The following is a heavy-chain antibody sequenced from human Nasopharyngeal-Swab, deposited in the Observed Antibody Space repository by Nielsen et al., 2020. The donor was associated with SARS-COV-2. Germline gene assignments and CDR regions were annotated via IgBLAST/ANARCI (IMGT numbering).Heavy chain of an antibody. V-gene: IGHV4-39*01. Sequence: SETLSLTCTVSGGSISSSSYYWGWIRPPPGKGLEWIGSFYYSGSTYYNPSLKSRVTISVDTSTNQFSLKLSSVTAADTAVYYCARPHYDFWSGYGGGFDPWGQGTLVTVSS. CDR3: ARPHYDFWSGYGGGFDP. D-gene: IGHD3-3*01. CDR2: FYYSGST. CDR1: GGSISSSSYY. J-gene: IGHJ5*02.